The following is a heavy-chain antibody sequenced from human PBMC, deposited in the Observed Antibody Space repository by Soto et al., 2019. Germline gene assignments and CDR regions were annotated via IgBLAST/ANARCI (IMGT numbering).Heavy chain of an antibody. D-gene: IGHD3-9*01. CDR2: INHSGST. CDR1: GGSISGYY. Sequence: PSETLSLTCTVSGGSISGYYWSWIRQPPGKGLEWIGEINHSGSTNYNPSLKSRVTISVDTSKNQFSLKLSSVTAADTAVYYCARGIPYYDILTGYYYTTSIDYWGQGTLVTVSS. CDR3: ARGIPYYDILTGYYYTTSIDY. J-gene: IGHJ4*02. V-gene: IGHV4-34*01.